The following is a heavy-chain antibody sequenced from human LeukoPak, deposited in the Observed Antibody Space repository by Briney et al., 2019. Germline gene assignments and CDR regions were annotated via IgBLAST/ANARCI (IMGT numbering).Heavy chain of an antibody. D-gene: IGHD2-2*01. J-gene: IGHJ6*03. CDR3: ARPGYCSSTCCFYMDV. CDR2: IKQDGSEK. V-gene: IGHV3-7*01. Sequence: GGSLRLSCAASGFTFGGYWMSWVRQAPGKGLEWVANIKQDGSEKYYVASVKGRFTISRDNAKTSLYLQMNSLRAEDTAVYYCARPGYCSSTCCFYMDVWGKGTTVTVSS. CDR1: GFTFGGYW.